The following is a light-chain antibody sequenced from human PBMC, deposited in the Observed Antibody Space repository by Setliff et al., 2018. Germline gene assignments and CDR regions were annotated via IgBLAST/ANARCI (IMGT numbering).Light chain of an antibody. J-gene: IGLJ1*01. CDR2: GNS. V-gene: IGLV1-40*01. Sequence: QSVLTQPHSVSGAPGQRVTISCTGSSSNIGAGYDVHWYQQLPGTAPKLLIYGNSNRPSGVPDRFSCSKSGTSASLAITGLQAEDEADYYCQSYDSSLSGSEVFGTGTKVTVL. CDR3: QSYDSSLSGSEV. CDR1: SSNIGAGYD.